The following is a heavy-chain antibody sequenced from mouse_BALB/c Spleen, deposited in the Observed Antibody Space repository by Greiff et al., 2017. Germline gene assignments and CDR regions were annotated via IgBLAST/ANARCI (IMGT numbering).Heavy chain of an antibody. CDR1: GFTFRSFG. CDR3: TKSYDGYYDFAD. CDR2: ISSGSSTI. Sequence: EVMLVESGGGLVQPGGSRKLSCAASGFTFRSFGMHWVRQAPEKGLEWVAYISSGSSTIYYADTVKGRFTISRDTPKNTLFLQITSLRSEDTAMYYCTKSYDGYYDFADWGEGTMVTVSA. D-gene: IGHD2-3*01. J-gene: IGHJ3*01. V-gene: IGHV5-17*02.